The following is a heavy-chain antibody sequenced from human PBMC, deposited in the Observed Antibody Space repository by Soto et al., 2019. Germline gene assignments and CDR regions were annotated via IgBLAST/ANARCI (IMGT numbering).Heavy chain of an antibody. D-gene: IGHD6-13*01. J-gene: IGHJ3*02. CDR1: GGSISSGGYY. CDR2: IYYSGST. V-gene: IGHV4-31*03. CDR3: ARGLQKEQLDPAEAFDI. Sequence: TSETLSLTCTVSGGSISSGGYYWSWIRQHPGKGLEWIGYIYYSGSTYYNPSLKSRVTISVDTSKNQFSLKLSSVTAADTAVYYCARGLQKEQLDPAEAFDIWGQGTMITVSS.